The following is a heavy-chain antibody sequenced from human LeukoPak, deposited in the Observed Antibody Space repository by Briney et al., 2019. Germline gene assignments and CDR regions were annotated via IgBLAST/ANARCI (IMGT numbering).Heavy chain of an antibody. V-gene: IGHV4-59*01. CDR2: IYYSGST. J-gene: IGHJ4*02. CDR3: AGTRIAARLFVSFDY. Sequence: SETLSLTCTVSGGSISSYYWSWIRQPPGKGLEWIGYIYYSGSTNYNPSLKSRVTISVNTSKNQFSLKLSSVTAADTAVYYCAGTRIAARLFVSFDYWGQGTLVTVSS. D-gene: IGHD6-6*01. CDR1: GGSISSYY.